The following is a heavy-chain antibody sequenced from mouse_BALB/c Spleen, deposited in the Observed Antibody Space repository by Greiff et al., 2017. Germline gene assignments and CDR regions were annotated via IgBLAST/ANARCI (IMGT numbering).Heavy chain of an antibody. D-gene: IGHD1-1*01. CDR3: ARRGSTWYFDV. CDR1: GYTFTSYW. CDR2: IYPGDGDT. Sequence: QVQLQQSGAELARPGASVKLSCKASGYTFTSYWMQWVKQRPGQGLEWIGAIYPGDGDTRYTQKFKGKATLTADKSSSTAYMQLSILASEDSAVYYCARRGSTWYFDVWGAGTTVTVSS. V-gene: IGHV1-87*01. J-gene: IGHJ1*01.